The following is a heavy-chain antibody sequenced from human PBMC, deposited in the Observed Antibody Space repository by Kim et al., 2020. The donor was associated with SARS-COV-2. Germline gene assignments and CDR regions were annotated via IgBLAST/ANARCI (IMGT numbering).Heavy chain of an antibody. CDR1: GFSFSSYK. Sequence: GGSLRLSCAASGFSFSSYKMNCVRQAPGKGLEWVSVISSNSASIYYADSVKGRFTISRDNTKNSLYLQMNSLRVEDTAVYYCTTQLFSVAENYWGQGTLLTVSS. CDR2: ISSNSASI. D-gene: IGHD6-19*01. CDR3: TTQLFSVAENY. J-gene: IGHJ4*02. V-gene: IGHV3-21*01.